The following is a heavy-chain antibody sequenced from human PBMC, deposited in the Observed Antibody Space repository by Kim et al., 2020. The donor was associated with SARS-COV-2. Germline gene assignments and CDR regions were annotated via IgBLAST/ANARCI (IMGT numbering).Heavy chain of an antibody. J-gene: IGHJ4*02. D-gene: IGHD3-10*01. CDR3: ARVAVESGITMVRGVMILDY. Sequence: ASVKVSCKASGYTFTSYGISWVRQAPGQGLEWMGWISAYNGNTNYAQKLQGRVTMTTDTSTSTAYMELRSLRSDDTAVYYCARVAVESGITMVRGVMILDYWGQGPLVTVSS. CDR1: GYTFTSYG. CDR2: ISAYNGNT. V-gene: IGHV1-18*04.